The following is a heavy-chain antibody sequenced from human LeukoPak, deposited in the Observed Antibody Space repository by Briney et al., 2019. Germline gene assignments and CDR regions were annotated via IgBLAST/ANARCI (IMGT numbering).Heavy chain of an antibody. Sequence: ASVKVSCKASGYTFTSYAMHWVRQAPGQGLEWMGWINAGNGNTKYSQKFQGRVTITRDTSASTAYMELSSLRSEGTAVYYCARGRRSSVGLRELVALDYWGQGTLVTVSS. V-gene: IGHV1-3*01. J-gene: IGHJ4*02. CDR1: GYTFTSYA. CDR2: INAGNGNT. CDR3: ARGRRSSVGLRELVALDY. D-gene: IGHD6-19*01.